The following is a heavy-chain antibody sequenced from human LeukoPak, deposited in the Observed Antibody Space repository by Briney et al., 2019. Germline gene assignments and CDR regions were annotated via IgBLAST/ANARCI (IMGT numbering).Heavy chain of an antibody. J-gene: IGHJ4*02. CDR1: GFTVSSNY. D-gene: IGHD3-10*01. CDR3: ARSARLLWFGELSG. Sequence: GGSLRLSCAASGFTVSSNYMSWVRQAPGKGLEWVSVIYSGGSTYYADSVKGRFTISRDNSKNTLYLQMNSLRAEDTAVYYCARSARLLWFGELSGWGQGTLVTVSS. V-gene: IGHV3-53*01. CDR2: IYSGGST.